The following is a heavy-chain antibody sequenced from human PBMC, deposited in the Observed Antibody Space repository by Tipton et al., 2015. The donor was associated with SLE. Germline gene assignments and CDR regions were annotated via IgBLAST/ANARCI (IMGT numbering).Heavy chain of an antibody. D-gene: IGHD4-17*01. Sequence: TLSLTCAVSGGSISSSNWWSWVRQPPGKGLEWIGEINHSGSTNYNPSLKSRVTISVDTSKNQFSLKLSSVTAADTAVYYCARDRPRLRFKSGAFDIWGQGTMVTVSS. CDR2: INHSGST. CDR1: GGSISSSNW. CDR3: ARDRPRLRFKSGAFDI. V-gene: IGHV4-4*02. J-gene: IGHJ3*02.